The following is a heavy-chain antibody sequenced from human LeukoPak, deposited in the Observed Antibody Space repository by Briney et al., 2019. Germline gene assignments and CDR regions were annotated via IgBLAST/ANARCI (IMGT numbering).Heavy chain of an antibody. Sequence: GGSLRLSCAASGFTFSSYAMSWVRQAPGKGLEWVSAISGSGGSTYYADSVKGRFTISRDNSKSTLYLQMNSLRAEDTAVYYCAKDHYSSSWFFDYWGQGTLVTVSS. J-gene: IGHJ4*02. CDR3: AKDHYSSSWFFDY. V-gene: IGHV3-23*01. D-gene: IGHD6-13*01. CDR2: ISGSGGST. CDR1: GFTFSSYA.